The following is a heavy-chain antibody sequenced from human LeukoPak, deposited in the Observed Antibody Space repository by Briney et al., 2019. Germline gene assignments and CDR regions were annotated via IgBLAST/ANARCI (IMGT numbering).Heavy chain of an antibody. CDR2: ISGSRSNT. J-gene: IGHJ4*02. CDR1: GFPLNHYA. Sequence: PGGPLRLSCAASGFPLNHYAMPGVPKARGKAVVGVSVISGSRSNTDYADSVKGRFTISRDNSKNTLSLQMNSLRAEDTAIYYCAKLVGTGTTPTDYWGQGTLVTVSS. D-gene: IGHD1-1*01. CDR3: AKLVGTGTTPTDY. V-gene: IGHV3-23*01.